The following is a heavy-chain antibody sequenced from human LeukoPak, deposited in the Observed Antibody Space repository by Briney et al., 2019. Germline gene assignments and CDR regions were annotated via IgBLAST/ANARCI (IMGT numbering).Heavy chain of an antibody. D-gene: IGHD3-10*01. Sequence: GGSQRLSCAASGFTFRRYDMHCVRQAPGKGLEWVAVITYDGSTKYCADSVEGRFPISRDNSKNTLYLEMNSLRAEDTAVYYCANDIYYGLGSYPDYWGQGTLGTVSS. CDR1: GFTFRRYD. CDR3: ANDIYYGLGSYPDY. V-gene: IGHV3-30*18. CDR2: ITYDGSTK. J-gene: IGHJ4*02.